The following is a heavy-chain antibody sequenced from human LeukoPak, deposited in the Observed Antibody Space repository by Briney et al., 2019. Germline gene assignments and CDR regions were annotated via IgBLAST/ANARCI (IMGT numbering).Heavy chain of an antibody. Sequence: SETLSLTCAVYDESFSGYYCSWIRQPPRKGLEWIGEINHSGSTNYNPSLQSRVTISVDTSKNQFSLKVSSVSAADTAVYYCARGNRPYGEHEAFDIWGHGTTVTVSP. CDR3: ARGNRPYGEHEAFDI. CDR1: DESFSGYY. D-gene: IGHD3-10*01. J-gene: IGHJ3*02. CDR2: INHSGST. V-gene: IGHV4-34*01.